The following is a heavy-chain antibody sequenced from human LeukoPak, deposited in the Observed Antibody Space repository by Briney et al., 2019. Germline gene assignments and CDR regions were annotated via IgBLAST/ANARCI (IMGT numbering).Heavy chain of an antibody. Sequence: GRSLRLSCAASGFTFSSYAMHWVRQAPGKGLELVAVISYDGSNKYYADSVKGRFTISRDNSKNTLYLQMNSLRAEDTAVYYCARGYCSSTSCYLSFYYYYGMDVWGQGTTVTVSS. CDR3: ARGYCSSTSCYLSFYYYYGMDV. D-gene: IGHD2-2*01. V-gene: IGHV3-30*04. CDR2: ISYDGSNK. CDR1: GFTFSSYA. J-gene: IGHJ6*02.